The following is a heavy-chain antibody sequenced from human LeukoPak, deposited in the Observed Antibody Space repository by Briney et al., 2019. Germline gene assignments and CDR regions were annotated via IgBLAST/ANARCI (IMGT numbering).Heavy chain of an antibody. V-gene: IGHV3-48*01. J-gene: IGHJ6*02. CDR3: ARETLDTNRHHMDV. CDR1: GFTFSSHG. CDR2: ISSGSRTI. Sequence: GGSLRLSCAASGFTFSSHGMVWVRQAPGKGRVWISYISSGSRTIYYADSVKGRFTISRDNAKNSLYLQMNSLRVEDTAVYNCARETLDTNRHHMDVWGQGTTVTVSS. D-gene: IGHD1-14*01.